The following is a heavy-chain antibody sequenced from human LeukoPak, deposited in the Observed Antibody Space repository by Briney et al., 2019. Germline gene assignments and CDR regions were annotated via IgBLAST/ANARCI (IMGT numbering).Heavy chain of an antibody. V-gene: IGHV5-51*01. J-gene: IGHJ6*03. Sequence: GESLKISCKGSGYSFTTYWIGWVRQMPGKGLEWMGIIYPGDSDTRYSPSFQGQVTISADKSISTAYLQWSSLKASDTAMYYCARHVMYDSSGLSHHYLDVWGKGTTVTVSS. CDR2: IYPGDSDT. D-gene: IGHD3-22*01. CDR1: GYSFTTYW. CDR3: ARHVMYDSSGLSHHYLDV.